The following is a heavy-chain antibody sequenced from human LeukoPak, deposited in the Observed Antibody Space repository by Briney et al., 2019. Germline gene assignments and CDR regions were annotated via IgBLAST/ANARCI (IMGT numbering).Heavy chain of an antibody. CDR3: AGPIREDAFDI. J-gene: IGHJ3*02. CDR1: GYTFTSYG. CDR2: INPNSGGT. D-gene: IGHD4-17*01. V-gene: IGHV1-2*02. Sequence: ASVKVSCKASGYTFTSYGISWVRQAPGQGLEWMGWINPNSGGTNYAQKFQGRVTMTRDTSISTAYMELSRLRSDDTAVYYCAGPIREDAFDIWGQGTMVTVSS.